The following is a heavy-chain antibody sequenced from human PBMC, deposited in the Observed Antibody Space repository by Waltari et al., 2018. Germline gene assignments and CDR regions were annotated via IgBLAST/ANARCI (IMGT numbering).Heavy chain of an antibody. Sequence: QVQLQQSGPGLVKPSPTLSLTCAISGDRVSSNSVIWNWIRQSPSSGLEWLGRTYYRSKWYNDSALSVKSRISIYADTSKNQISLQLSSVTPEDTAVYYCSRGGSGINAGRFDLWGQGILVTVSS. CDR1: GDRVSSNSVI. D-gene: IGHD3-10*01. CDR3: SRGGSGINAGRFDL. V-gene: IGHV6-1*01. J-gene: IGHJ4*02. CDR2: TYYRSKWYN.